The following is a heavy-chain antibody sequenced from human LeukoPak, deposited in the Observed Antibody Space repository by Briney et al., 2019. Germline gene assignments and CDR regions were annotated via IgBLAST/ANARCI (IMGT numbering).Heavy chain of an antibody. CDR2: INHSGST. D-gene: IGHD6-13*01. CDR3: ARRGLYSSSWYGFDY. CDR1: GGSISSGGYS. Sequence: SQTLSLTCAVSGGSISSGGYSWSWIRQPPGKGLEWIGEINHSGSTNYNPSLKSRVTISVDTSKNQFSLKLSSVTAADTAVYYCARRGLYSSSWYGFDYWGQGTLVTVSS. V-gene: IGHV4-30-2*01. J-gene: IGHJ4*02.